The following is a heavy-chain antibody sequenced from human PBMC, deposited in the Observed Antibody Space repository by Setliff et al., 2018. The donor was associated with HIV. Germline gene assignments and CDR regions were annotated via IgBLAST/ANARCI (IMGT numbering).Heavy chain of an antibody. CDR1: GGSISSGSYY. J-gene: IGHJ4*02. D-gene: IGHD6-13*01. CDR3: ARVARGGHSSRWYYFDY. V-gene: IGHV4-61*02. CDR2: IYTSGST. Sequence: PSETLSLTCTVSGGSISSGSYYWSWIRQPARKGLEWIGRIYTSGSTKYNPSLKSRVTISVDTSKNQFSLKVSSVTAADTAVYYCARVARGGHSSRWYYFDYWGQGTLVTVSS.